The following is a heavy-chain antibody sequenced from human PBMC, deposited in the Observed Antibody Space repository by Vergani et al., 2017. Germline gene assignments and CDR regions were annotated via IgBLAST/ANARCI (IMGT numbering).Heavy chain of an antibody. V-gene: IGHV4-38-2*01. CDR1: GYSITSGYY. J-gene: IGHJ5*02. Sequence: QVQLLESGPGLLKPSETLSLTCSVSGYSITSGYYWGWLRQPPGRGREWIGSIYHTGSAYYNPSLKSRVTVSVDTSMNQVSLKLNSVTAADTAVYYCVRTVALWFGETKDGGWCDPWGQGTLVTVTS. CDR3: VRTVALWFGETKDGGWCDP. D-gene: IGHD3-10*01. CDR2: IYHTGSA.